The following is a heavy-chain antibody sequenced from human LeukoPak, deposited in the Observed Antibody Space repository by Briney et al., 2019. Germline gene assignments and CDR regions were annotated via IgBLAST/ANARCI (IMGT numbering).Heavy chain of an antibody. D-gene: IGHD2-15*01. J-gene: IGHJ4*02. Sequence: GGSLRLSCAASGFIFSTYSMKWVRQAPGKGLEWVSAISGSGGSTYYADSVKGRFTISRDNSKNTLYLQMNSLRAEDTAVYYCAKDLGALIDIVVVVAATCDYWGQGTLVTVSS. CDR3: AKDLGALIDIVVVVAATCDY. CDR1: GFIFSTYS. V-gene: IGHV3-23*01. CDR2: ISGSGGST.